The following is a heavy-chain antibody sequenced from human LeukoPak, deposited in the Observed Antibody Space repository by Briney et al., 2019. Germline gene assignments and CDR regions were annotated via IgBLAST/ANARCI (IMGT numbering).Heavy chain of an antibody. V-gene: IGHV1-8*01. CDR1: GYTFTNYD. CDR3: ANGPVSNHGMDV. D-gene: IGHD1-14*01. Sequence: ASVKVACKASGYTFTNYDINWVRQATGQGLEWMGWRNPNSGRTGFAQKFQGRLTMTADTSISTAYMELSSLTSDDTAVYYCANGPVSNHGMDVWGQGTTVTVSS. CDR2: RNPNSGRT. J-gene: IGHJ6*02.